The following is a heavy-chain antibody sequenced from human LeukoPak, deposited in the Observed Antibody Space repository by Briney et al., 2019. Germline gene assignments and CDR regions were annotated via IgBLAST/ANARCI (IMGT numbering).Heavy chain of an antibody. J-gene: IGHJ4*02. Sequence: EPSETLSLTCAVYGGSFSGYYWSWIRQPPGKGLEWIGEINHSGSTNCNPSLKSRVTISVDTSKNQFSLKLSSVTAADTAVYYCARKGTIPYFYYYDSSGSRGPFDYWGQGTLVTVSS. CDR3: ARKGTIPYFYYYDSSGSRGPFDY. CDR2: INHSGST. V-gene: IGHV4-34*01. D-gene: IGHD3-22*01. CDR1: GGSFSGYY.